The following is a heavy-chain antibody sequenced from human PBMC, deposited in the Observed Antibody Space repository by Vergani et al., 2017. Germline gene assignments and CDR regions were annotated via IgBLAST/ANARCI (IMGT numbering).Heavy chain of an antibody. CDR1: GFTFSSYA. V-gene: IGHV3-64*01. Sequence: EVQLVESGGGLVQPGGSLRLSCAASGFTFSSYAMHWVRQAPGKGLEYVSAISSNGGSTYYANSVKGRFTISRDTSKNTLYLQMGSLRAEDMAVYDCARVNANYYDISGHWYFDRWSRGTLVTVSS. CDR2: ISSNGGST. J-gene: IGHJ2*01. CDR3: ARVNANYYDISGHWYFDR. D-gene: IGHD3-22*01.